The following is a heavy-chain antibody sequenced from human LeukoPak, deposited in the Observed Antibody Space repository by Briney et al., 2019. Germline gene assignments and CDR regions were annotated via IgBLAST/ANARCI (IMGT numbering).Heavy chain of an antibody. CDR1: GGSFSGYY. CDR3: ARGPLYYDLWSGYYTHYMDV. D-gene: IGHD3-3*01. V-gene: IGHV4-34*01. J-gene: IGHJ6*03. CDR2: INHSGST. Sequence: PSETLSLTCAVYGGSFSGYYWSWIRQPPGKGLEWIGEINHSGSTNYNPSLKSRVTISVDTSKNQFSLKLSSVTAADTAVYYCARGPLYYDLWSGYYTHYMDVWGKGTTVTVSS.